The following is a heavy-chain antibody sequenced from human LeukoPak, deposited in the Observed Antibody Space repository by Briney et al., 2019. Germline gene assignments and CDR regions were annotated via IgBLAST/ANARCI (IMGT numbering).Heavy chain of an antibody. Sequence: PRGSLRLSCVASGFTFSSYWMSWVRQAPGKGLEWVANIKQDGSEKYYVDSVKGRFTISRDNAKNSLYLQMNSLRAEDTAVYYCARGGLMIVVVISLDYWGQGTLVTVSS. V-gene: IGHV3-7*03. J-gene: IGHJ4*02. CDR3: ARGGLMIVVVISLDY. CDR1: GFTFSSYW. CDR2: IKQDGSEK. D-gene: IGHD3-22*01.